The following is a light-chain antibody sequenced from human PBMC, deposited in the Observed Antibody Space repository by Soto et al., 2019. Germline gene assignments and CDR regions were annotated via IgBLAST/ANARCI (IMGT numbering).Light chain of an antibody. CDR2: GAS. V-gene: IGKV3-15*01. CDR3: QRYHSWPIT. Sequence: EIVRTQSPATSSVSPGEKVTLSCRASQSVHSYLGWYQQKPGLAPRLLIYGASTRATGIPARFSGSGSGTEFTLTVSSLQSEDFAVYYCQRYHSWPITFGQGTRLEIK. J-gene: IGKJ5*01. CDR1: QSVHSY.